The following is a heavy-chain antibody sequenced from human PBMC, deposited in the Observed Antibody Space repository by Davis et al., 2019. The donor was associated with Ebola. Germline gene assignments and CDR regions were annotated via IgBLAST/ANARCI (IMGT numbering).Heavy chain of an antibody. V-gene: IGHV4-34*01. D-gene: IGHD3-16*02. CDR3: ARAWGYVWGGYPVDY. J-gene: IGHJ4*02. CDR2: INHSGST. CDR1: GGSISSYY. Sequence: GSLRLSCTVSGGSISSYYWSWIRQPPGKGLEWIGEINHSGSTNYNPSLKSRVTISVDTSKNQFSLKLSSVTAADTAVYYCARAWGYVWGGYPVDYWGQGTLVTVSS.